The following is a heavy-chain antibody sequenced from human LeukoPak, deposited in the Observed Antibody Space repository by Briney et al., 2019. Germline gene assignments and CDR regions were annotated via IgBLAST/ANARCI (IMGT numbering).Heavy chain of an antibody. D-gene: IGHD6-13*01. CDR2: FSASDGSA. CDR1: GFTLSSYG. CDR3: AKARIAAAGTGAFDV. V-gene: IGHV3-23*01. J-gene: IGHJ3*01. Sequence: GGSLRLSCAASGFTLSSYGMTWVRQAPGKGLEWVSAFSASDGSAQYAESVRGRFTISRDNSKNTLYLRMDSLRAEDTAVYYCAKARIAAAGTGAFDVWGQGTTVTVSS.